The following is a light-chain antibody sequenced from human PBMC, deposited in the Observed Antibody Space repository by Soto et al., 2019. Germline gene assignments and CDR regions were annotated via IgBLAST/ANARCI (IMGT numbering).Light chain of an antibody. V-gene: IGLV2-14*03. CDR2: DVS. J-gene: IGLJ1*01. Sequence: QSVLTQPASVSGAPVRSITIYCTRNRSAVPYYNYASWYQRHPGKAPKLMIVDVSNRPSGDSNHYPGSESASTASLTISGLQAEDDADYYCSTQRVFGPGTWSPS. CDR3: STQRV. CDR1: RSAVPYYNY.